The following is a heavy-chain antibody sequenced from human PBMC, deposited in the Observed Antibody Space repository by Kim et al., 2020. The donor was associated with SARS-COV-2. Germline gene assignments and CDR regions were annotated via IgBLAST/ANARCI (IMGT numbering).Heavy chain of an antibody. CDR3: TEAGTGY. Sequence: GGSLRLSCAASGFTFSSNAMSWVRQAPGKGLEWVSVISGSGGSPYDAASGKRLFISCSDYSKTTQHQLNNSLRAEETALFYFTEAGTGYWG. V-gene: IGHV3-23*01. D-gene: IGHD1-1*01. CDR1: GFTFSSNA. CDR2: ISGSGGSP. J-gene: IGHJ4*01.